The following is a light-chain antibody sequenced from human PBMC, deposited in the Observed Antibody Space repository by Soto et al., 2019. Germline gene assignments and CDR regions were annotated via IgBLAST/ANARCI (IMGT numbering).Light chain of an antibody. CDR2: WAS. V-gene: IGKV4-1*01. CDR1: QSVLYSSNNKNY. Sequence: DIVMTQSPDSLAVSLGERATINCKSSQSVLYSSNNKNYLAWYQQKPGQPPKLLIYWASTRESGVPDRFSGSGSGTDFTLTISSLPAEDAAVYYCQQYYSTPGTFGQGTKVEIK. CDR3: QQYYSTPGT. J-gene: IGKJ1*01.